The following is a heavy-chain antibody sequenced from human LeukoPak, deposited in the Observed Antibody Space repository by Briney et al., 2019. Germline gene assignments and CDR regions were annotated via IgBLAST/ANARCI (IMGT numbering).Heavy chain of an antibody. CDR2: IYTNGNT. CDR1: GFTVSSNY. V-gene: IGHV3-53*01. CDR3: CDGMDV. J-gene: IGHJ6*02. Sequence: GGSLRLSCAASGFTVSSNYISWVRQAPGKGLEWVSLIYTNGNTNYADSVKGRFTISRDNSKNTLYLQMNSLRSEDTATYYCCDGMDVWGQGTTVAVSS.